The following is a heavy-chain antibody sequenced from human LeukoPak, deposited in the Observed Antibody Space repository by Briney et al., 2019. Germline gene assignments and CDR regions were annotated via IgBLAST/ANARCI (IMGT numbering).Heavy chain of an antibody. CDR1: GYTFTSYD. Sequence: ASVKVSCKASGYTFTSYDINWVRQATGQGLEWMGCMNPNSGNTGYAQKFQGRVTMTRNTSISTAYMELSSLRSEDTAVYYCTRVLTYDSSGYQFDYWGQGTLVTVSS. J-gene: IGHJ4*02. CDR3: TRVLTYDSSGYQFDY. V-gene: IGHV1-8*01. D-gene: IGHD3-22*01. CDR2: MNPNSGNT.